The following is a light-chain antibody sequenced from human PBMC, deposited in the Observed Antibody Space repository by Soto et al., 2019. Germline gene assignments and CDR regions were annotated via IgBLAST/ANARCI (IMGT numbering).Light chain of an antibody. Sequence: DIVMTQSPDSLAVSLGERATLNCKSSQSVFYSSTSRNYLAWYQKKPGQPPKLLVYLASTRESGVPDRFSGSGSGTAFSLTSDSLQAEDVAFYYCEQYHRTPLTVGGETRVEI. CDR2: LAS. V-gene: IGKV4-1*01. J-gene: IGKJ4*01. CDR1: QSVFYSSTSRNY. CDR3: EQYHRTPLT.